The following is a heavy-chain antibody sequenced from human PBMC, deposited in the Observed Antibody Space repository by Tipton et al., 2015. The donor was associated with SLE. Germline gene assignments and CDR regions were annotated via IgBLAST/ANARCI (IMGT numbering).Heavy chain of an antibody. CDR1: GGSFSGYY. CDR3: ARGSVTGDDY. Sequence: TLSLTCAVYGGSFSGYYWSWIRQPPGKGLEWIGEINHSGSTNYNPSLKSRVTISVDTSKNQFSLKLSSVTAADTAVYYCARGSVTGDDYWGQGTTVTVSS. J-gene: IGHJ4*03. D-gene: IGHD7-27*01. CDR2: INHSGST. V-gene: IGHV4-34*01.